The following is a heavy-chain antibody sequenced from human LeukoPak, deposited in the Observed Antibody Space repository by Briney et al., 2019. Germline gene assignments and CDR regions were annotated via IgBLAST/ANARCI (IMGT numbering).Heavy chain of an antibody. V-gene: IGHV1-69*05. CDR3: ARELIAARPPFFDY. D-gene: IGHD6-6*01. J-gene: IGHJ4*02. Sequence: SVKVSCKASGGTFTSYAISWVRQAPGQGLEWMGRIIPIFGTANHAQKFQGRVAITTDESTSTAYMELSSLRSEDTAVHYCARELIAARPPFFDYWGQGTLVTVSS. CDR1: GGTFTSYA. CDR2: IIPIFGTA.